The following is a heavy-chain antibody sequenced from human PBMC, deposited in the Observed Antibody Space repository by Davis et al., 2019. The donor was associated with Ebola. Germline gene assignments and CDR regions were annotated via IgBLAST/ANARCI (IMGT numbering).Heavy chain of an antibody. V-gene: IGHV3-33*01. Sequence: GGSLRLSCAASGFTFSSYGMHWVRQAPGKGLEWVAVIWYDGSNKYYADSVKGRFTISRDNSKNTLYLQMNSLRAEDTAVYYCARTAAPGDYYYGMDVRGQGTTVTVSS. CDR3: ARTAAPGDYYYGMDV. J-gene: IGHJ6*02. CDR2: IWYDGSNK. CDR1: GFTFSSYG. D-gene: IGHD6-6*01.